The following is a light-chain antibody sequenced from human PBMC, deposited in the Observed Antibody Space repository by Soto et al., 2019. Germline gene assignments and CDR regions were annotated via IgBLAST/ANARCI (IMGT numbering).Light chain of an antibody. V-gene: IGLV2-14*03. CDR2: DVT. Sequence: SVLPQPASVSVSPGQSITISCTGTSSDVGNNNYVSWYQHNPGRAPKVMICDVTNRPSGVSNRFSGSKSGNTASLTISGLQAEDEADYYCSSFTGSSYVFGTGTKVTVL. J-gene: IGLJ1*01. CDR3: SSFTGSSYV. CDR1: SSDVGNNNY.